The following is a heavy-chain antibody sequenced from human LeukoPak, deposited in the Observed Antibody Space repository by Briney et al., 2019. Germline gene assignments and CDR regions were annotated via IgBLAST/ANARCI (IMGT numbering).Heavy chain of an antibody. V-gene: IGHV1-8*01. CDR1: GYTFTSYD. Sequence: GASVKVSCKASGYTFTSYDINWVRQATGQGLEWMGWMNPNSGNTGYAQKFQGRVTMTRNTSISTAYMELSSLRSEDTAVYYCARGLHIRLYDSRGYFDYWGQGTVVTVSS. CDR3: ARGLHIRLYDSRGYFDY. CDR2: MNPNSGNT. D-gene: IGHD3-22*01. J-gene: IGHJ4*02.